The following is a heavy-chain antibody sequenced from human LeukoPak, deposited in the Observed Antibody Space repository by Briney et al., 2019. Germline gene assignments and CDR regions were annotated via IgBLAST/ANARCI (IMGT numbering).Heavy chain of an antibody. J-gene: IGHJ4*02. CDR2: IYSGGST. CDR3: ARVRGGSSWYYFDY. D-gene: IGHD6-13*01. CDR1: GFTVSSNY. V-gene: IGHV3-53*01. Sequence: GGSLRLSCAASGFTVSSNYMSWVRQAPGKGLEWVSVIYSGGSTYYAGSVKGRFTISRDNSKNTLYLQMNSLRAEDTAVYYCARVRGGSSWYYFDYWGQGTLVTVSP.